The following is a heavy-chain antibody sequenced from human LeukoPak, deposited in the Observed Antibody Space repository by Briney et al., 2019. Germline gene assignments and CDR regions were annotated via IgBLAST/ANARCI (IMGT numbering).Heavy chain of an antibody. CDR2: INTDGRSI. Sequence: GGSLRLSCAASGFTFSSYWMHWVRQAPGKGLVWVSHINTDGRSISYADSVKGRFTVSRDNAKNTLYLQMNSLRADDTAVYYCARDLAEAQYYFDYWGQGTLVTVSS. J-gene: IGHJ4*02. D-gene: IGHD6-13*01. CDR1: GFTFSSYW. CDR3: ARDLAEAQYYFDY. V-gene: IGHV3-74*01.